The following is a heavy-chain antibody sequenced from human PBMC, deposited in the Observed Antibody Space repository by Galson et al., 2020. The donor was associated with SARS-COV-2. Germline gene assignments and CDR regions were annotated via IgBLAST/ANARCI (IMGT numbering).Heavy chain of an antibody. D-gene: IGHD2-8*01. Sequence: SETQSLTCAVYGGSFSDYSWTWVRQPPGKGLEWIGEISHSGSTNYSPPLKSRVFMSVDTSKNQFSLKLRSVTAADTAVYYCARGGSRPIMVFDYYYFYMDVWGKGTTVTVSS. CDR3: ARGGSRPIMVFDYYYFYMDV. V-gene: IGHV4-34*01. J-gene: IGHJ6*03. CDR2: ISHSGST. CDR1: GGSFSDYS.